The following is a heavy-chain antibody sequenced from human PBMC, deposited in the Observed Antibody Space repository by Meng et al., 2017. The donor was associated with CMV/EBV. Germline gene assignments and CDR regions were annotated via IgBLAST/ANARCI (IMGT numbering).Heavy chain of an antibody. CDR3: ARVAAAGDFDY. J-gene: IGHJ4*02. D-gene: IGHD6-13*01. CDR1: GFTFDDYG. V-gene: IGHV3-20*01. Sequence: GESLKISCAASGFTFDDYGMSWVRQAPGKRLEWVSGINWNGGSTGYADSVKGRFTISRDNAKNSLYLQMNSLRAEDTALYHCARVAAAGDFDYWGQGTLVTVSS. CDR2: INWNGGST.